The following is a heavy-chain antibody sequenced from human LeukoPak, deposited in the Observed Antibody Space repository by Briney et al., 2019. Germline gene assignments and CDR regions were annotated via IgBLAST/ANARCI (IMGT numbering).Heavy chain of an antibody. CDR1: GGTFSSYA. V-gene: IGHV1-2*06. CDR2: INPNSGGT. CDR3: ASPRLGTGTTVRNAFDI. Sequence: ASVKVSCKASGGTFSSYAWVRQAPGQGLEWLGRINPNSGGTNYAQKFQGRVTMTRDTSISTAYMELSRLRSDDTAVYYCASPRLGTGTTVRNAFDIWGQGTMVTVSS. D-gene: IGHD1-7*01. J-gene: IGHJ3*02.